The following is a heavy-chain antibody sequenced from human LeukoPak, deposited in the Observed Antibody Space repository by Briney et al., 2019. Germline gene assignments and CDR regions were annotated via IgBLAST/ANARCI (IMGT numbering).Heavy chain of an antibody. Sequence: SGTLSLTCAVSGGSISSSNWWSWVRQPPGKGLEWIGEIYHSGSTNYNPSLKSRVTISVDKSKNQFSLKLSSVTAADTAVYYCARDSYCGGDCYLNWFDPWGQGTLVTVSS. CDR2: IYHSGST. CDR3: ARDSYCGGDCYLNWFDP. V-gene: IGHV4-4*02. J-gene: IGHJ5*02. D-gene: IGHD2-21*01. CDR1: GGSISSSNW.